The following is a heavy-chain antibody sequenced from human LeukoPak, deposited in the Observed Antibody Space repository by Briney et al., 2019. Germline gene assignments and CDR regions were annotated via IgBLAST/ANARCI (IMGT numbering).Heavy chain of an antibody. CDR3: AKDPLFGESPNTHYYYMDV. V-gene: IGHV3-30*02. J-gene: IGHJ6*03. Sequence: QAGGSLRLSCAASGFTFSSYGMHWVRQAPGKGLEWVAFIRYDGSNKYYADSVKGRFTISRDNSKNTLYLQMNSLRAEDTAVYYCAKDPLFGESPNTHYYYMDVWGKGTTVTISS. D-gene: IGHD3-10*02. CDR2: IRYDGSNK. CDR1: GFTFSSYG.